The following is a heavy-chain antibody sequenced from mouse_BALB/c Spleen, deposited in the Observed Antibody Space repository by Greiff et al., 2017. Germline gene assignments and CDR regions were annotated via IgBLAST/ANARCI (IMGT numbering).Heavy chain of an antibody. CDR2: IDPENGNT. D-gene: IGHD1-2*01. CDR3: AREGGGYGY. J-gene: IGHJ2*01. V-gene: IGHV14-1*02. Sequence: VQLQQPGAELVKPGASVKLSCKASGYTFTSYWMHWVKQRPGQGLEWIGWIDPENGNTIYDPKFQGKASITADTSSNTAYLQLSSLTSEDTAVYYCAREGGGYGYWGQGTTLTVSS. CDR1: GYTFTSYW.